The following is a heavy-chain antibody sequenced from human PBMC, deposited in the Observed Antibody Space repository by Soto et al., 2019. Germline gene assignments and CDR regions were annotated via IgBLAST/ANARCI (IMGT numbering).Heavy chain of an antibody. CDR2: ISINSRYI. J-gene: IGHJ2*01. V-gene: IGHV3-21*01. CDR1: EFTFSSYN. Sequence: EVQLVESGGGLVKPGGSLRLSCAASEFTFSSYNMNWVRQAPGKGLEWVSSISINSRYIYYADSVKGRFTISRDNAKNSLYLQMNSLRAADTAVYYCARVRGGWYFDLWGRGSLVTVSS. CDR3: ARVRGGWYFDL. D-gene: IGHD2-15*01.